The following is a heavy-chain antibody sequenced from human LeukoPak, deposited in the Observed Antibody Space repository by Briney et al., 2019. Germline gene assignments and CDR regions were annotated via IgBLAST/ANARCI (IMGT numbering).Heavy chain of an antibody. CDR3: ARHDDGYYFDSNGAFDI. Sequence: SETLSLTCAVYGGSFSGYYWGWIRQPPGKGLEWNGSIYYSGTTYYNPSLKSRVTISVDTSKNQFSLKLSSVTAADTAVYYCARHDDGYYFDSNGAFDIWGQGTMVTVSS. V-gene: IGHV4-39*01. J-gene: IGHJ3*02. CDR1: GGSFSGYY. D-gene: IGHD3-22*01. CDR2: IYYSGTT.